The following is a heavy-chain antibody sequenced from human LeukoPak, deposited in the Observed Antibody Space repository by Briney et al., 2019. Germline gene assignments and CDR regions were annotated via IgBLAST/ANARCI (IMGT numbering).Heavy chain of an antibody. CDR1: GFTFSSYA. Sequence: GGSLRLSCAASGFTFSSYAMHWVRQAPGKGLEWVAVISYDGSNKYYADSVKGRFTISRDNSKNTLYLQMNSLRAEDTAVYYCATDFVGFGYYMDVWGKGTTVTVSS. CDR2: ISYDGSNK. D-gene: IGHD2-15*01. CDR3: ATDFVGFGYYMDV. J-gene: IGHJ6*03. V-gene: IGHV3-30*04.